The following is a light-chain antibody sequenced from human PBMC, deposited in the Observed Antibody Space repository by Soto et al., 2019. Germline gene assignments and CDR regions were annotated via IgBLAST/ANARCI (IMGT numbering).Light chain of an antibody. J-gene: IGLJ1*01. Sequence: QSALTQPASVSGSPGQSITISCTGTSSDVGGYNYVSWYQQHPGKAPKLIIYEVRNRPSGVSNRFSGSKSGNTASLTISGLQAEDEADYYCNSYTSKSTGVFGTGTKVTV. CDR1: SSDVGGYNY. V-gene: IGLV2-14*01. CDR3: NSYTSKSTGV. CDR2: EVR.